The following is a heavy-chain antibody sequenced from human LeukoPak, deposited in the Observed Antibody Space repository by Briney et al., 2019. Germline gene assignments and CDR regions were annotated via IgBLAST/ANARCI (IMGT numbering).Heavy chain of an antibody. D-gene: IGHD5-18*01. V-gene: IGHV3-53*01. CDR1: GFTVRSNY. Sequence: PGGSLRLSCAASGFTVRSNYMTWVRRAPGEGLEWVSVMYSGDSTYYDDSVKGRFTISRDNSKNTLDLQMNSLRDEDTGVYYCARADGYSSWFVHWGQGTLVTVSS. J-gene: IGHJ5*02. CDR2: MYSGDST. CDR3: ARADGYSSWFVH.